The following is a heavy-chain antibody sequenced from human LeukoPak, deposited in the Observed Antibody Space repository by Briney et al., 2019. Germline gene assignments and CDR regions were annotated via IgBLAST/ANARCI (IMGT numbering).Heavy chain of an antibody. Sequence: GGSLRLSCAASGFTFKNHGMHWVRQAPGKGLEGVAILWYDGSDKYYADSLKGRFTISRDNSKSTLYLQMNSLRAEDTAVYYCARDIGAARYFDYWGQGTQVTVSS. V-gene: IGHV3-33*01. J-gene: IGHJ4*02. D-gene: IGHD6-13*01. CDR1: GFTFKNHG. CDR3: ARDIGAARYFDY. CDR2: LWYDGSDK.